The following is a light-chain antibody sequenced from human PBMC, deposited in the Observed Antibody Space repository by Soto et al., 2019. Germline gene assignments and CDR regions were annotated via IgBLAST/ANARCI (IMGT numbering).Light chain of an antibody. Sequence: QSALTQPASVSGSPGQSTIISCTGTSSDVGGYNYVSWYQQHPGKAPKLMIYEVSNRPSGVSNRFSGSKSGNTASLTISGLQAEDDADYYCSSYTRSSSWVFGGGTKLTVL. CDR3: SSYTRSSSWV. V-gene: IGLV2-14*01. CDR2: EVS. CDR1: SSDVGGYNY. J-gene: IGLJ3*02.